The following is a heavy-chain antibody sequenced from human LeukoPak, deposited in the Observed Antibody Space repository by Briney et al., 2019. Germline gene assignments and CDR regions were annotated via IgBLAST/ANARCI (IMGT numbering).Heavy chain of an antibody. D-gene: IGHD4-17*01. CDR3: ARDHSTVTTNFDY. CDR2: IFYSGST. Sequence: SETLSLTCTVSSGSISTSNYYWGWVRQPPGKALEWIGNIFYSGSTYYSPSLKSRVTISLDTSRNQFSLKLSSVTAADTAVYYCARDHSTVTTNFDYWGQGTLVTVSS. J-gene: IGHJ4*02. V-gene: IGHV4-39*07. CDR1: SGSISTSNYY.